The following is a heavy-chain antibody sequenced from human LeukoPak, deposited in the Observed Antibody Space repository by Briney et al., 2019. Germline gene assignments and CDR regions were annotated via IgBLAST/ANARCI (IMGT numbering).Heavy chain of an antibody. CDR2: VYSGGDT. CDR3: ARDSTVASV. V-gene: IGHV3-53*01. D-gene: IGHD5-12*01. J-gene: IGHJ6*04. Sequence: GGSLRLSCAASGFSVSPNYVSWVRQAPGKGLEWISAVYSGGDTYYIEYVRGRFTITRANYKKTIHLQMNGLTPEDTAIYCCARDSTVASVWGKGTTVTVSS. CDR1: GFSVSPNY.